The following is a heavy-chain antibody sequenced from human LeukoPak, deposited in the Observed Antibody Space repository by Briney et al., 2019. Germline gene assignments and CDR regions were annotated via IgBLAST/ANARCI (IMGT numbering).Heavy chain of an antibody. D-gene: IGHD1-26*01. Sequence: GGSLRLSCAASGFTFSSHDMHWVRQAPGKGLEWVANINQDGSGKYYVDSVKGRFTISRDNAKNSLYLQMNSLRAEDTAVYYCARVVGAGYFDLWGRGTLVTVSS. CDR1: GFTFSSHD. V-gene: IGHV3-7*01. J-gene: IGHJ2*01. CDR2: INQDGSGK. CDR3: ARVVGAGYFDL.